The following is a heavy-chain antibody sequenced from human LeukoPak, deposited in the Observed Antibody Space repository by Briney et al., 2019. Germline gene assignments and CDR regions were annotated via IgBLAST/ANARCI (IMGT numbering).Heavy chain of an antibody. V-gene: IGHV4-34*01. CDR1: GGSFSGYY. Sequence: SETLSLTCAVYGGSFSGYYWSWIRQPPGKGLEWIGEINHSGSTNYNPSLKSRVTISVDTSKNQFSLKLSSVTAADTAVYYCARGASSGWYKLGYNWFDPWGQGTLVTVSS. D-gene: IGHD6-19*01. CDR3: ARGASSGWYKLGYNWFDP. CDR2: INHSGST. J-gene: IGHJ5*02.